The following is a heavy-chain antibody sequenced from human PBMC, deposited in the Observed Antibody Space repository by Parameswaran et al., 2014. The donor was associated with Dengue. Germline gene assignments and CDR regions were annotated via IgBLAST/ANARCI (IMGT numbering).Heavy chain of an antibody. CDR3: ARDGRIYYYYYYMDV. J-gene: IGHJ6*03. CDR2: ISSSGSTI. Sequence: VRQMPGKGLEWVSYISSSGSTIYYADSVKGRFTISRDNAKNSLYLQMNSLRAEYTAVYYCARDGRIYYYYYYMDVWGKGTTVTVSS. V-gene: IGHV3-48*03.